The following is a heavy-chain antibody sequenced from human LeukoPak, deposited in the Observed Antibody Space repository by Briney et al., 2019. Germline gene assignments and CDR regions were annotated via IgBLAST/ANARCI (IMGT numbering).Heavy chain of an antibody. Sequence: GALRLSCAASGFTFSSYAMSWVRQAPGKGLEWVSGISPNGVITYYADSVKGRFTISRDNSKGTVYLQMNSLRPEDTAVYYCAKDDAWLQYGNWGRGTLVTVSS. CDR2: ISPNGVIT. CDR1: GFTFSSYA. CDR3: AKDDAWLQYGN. V-gene: IGHV3-23*01. D-gene: IGHD5-24*01. J-gene: IGHJ4*02.